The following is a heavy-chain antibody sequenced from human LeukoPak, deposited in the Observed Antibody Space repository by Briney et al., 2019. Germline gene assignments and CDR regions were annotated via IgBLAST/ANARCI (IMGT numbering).Heavy chain of an antibody. CDR1: GYTFTSYY. V-gene: IGHV1-46*01. D-gene: IGHD5-18*01. J-gene: IGHJ4*02. Sequence: ASVKVSCKASGYTFTSYYMHWVRQAPGQGLEWMGIINPSGGTTSYAQNFQGRVTMTRDTPTSTVYMELSSLRSEDTAVYYCAREIGPRQLHLWGSAFDYWGQGTLVTVSS. CDR2: INPSGGTT. CDR3: AREIGPRQLHLWGSAFDY.